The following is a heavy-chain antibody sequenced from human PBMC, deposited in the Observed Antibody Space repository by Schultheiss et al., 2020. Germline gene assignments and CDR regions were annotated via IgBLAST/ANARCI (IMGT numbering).Heavy chain of an antibody. CDR3: ARSERGYSSSWYDAFDI. CDR2: INPNSGGT. Sequence: ASVKVSSKASGYTFTGYYMHWVRQAPGQGLEWMGWINPNSGGTNYAQKFQGWVTMTRDTSISTAYMELSRLRSDDTAVYYCARSERGYSSSWYDAFDIWGEGT. CDR1: GYTFTGYY. D-gene: IGHD6-13*01. J-gene: IGHJ3*02. V-gene: IGHV1-2*04.